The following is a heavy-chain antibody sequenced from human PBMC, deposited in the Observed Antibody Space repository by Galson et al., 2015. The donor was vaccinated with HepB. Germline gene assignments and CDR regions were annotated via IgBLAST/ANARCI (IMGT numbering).Heavy chain of an antibody. D-gene: IGHD2-2*01. CDR1: GGSISSSSYY. CDR2: IYYSGST. V-gene: IGHV4-39*07. Sequence: TLSLTCTVSGGSISSSSYYWGWVRQPPGKGLEWIGSIYYSGSTYYNPSLKSRVTISVDTSKNQFSLKLSSVTAADTAVYYCARDHRLLSSLFIDYWGQGTLVTVSS. CDR3: ARDHRLLSSLFIDY. J-gene: IGHJ4*02.